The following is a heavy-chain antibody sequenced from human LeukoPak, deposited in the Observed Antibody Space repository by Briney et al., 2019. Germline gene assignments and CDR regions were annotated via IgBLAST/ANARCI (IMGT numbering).Heavy chain of an antibody. V-gene: IGHV1-2*02. CDR1: GYTFSAYY. CDR3: ARPGHYDFNYFDP. D-gene: IGHD4-11*01. J-gene: IGHJ5*02. Sequence: ASVKVSCKASGYTFSAYYLHWVRQAPRQGLEWMGRINPDTGGTRYAQKFQGRVTMTRDTSISTAYMELSGLRSDDTAVYYCARPGHYDFNYFDPWGQGTLVTVSS. CDR2: INPDTGGT.